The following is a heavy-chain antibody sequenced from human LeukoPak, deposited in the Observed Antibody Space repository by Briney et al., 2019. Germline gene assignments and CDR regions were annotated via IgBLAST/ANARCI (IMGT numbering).Heavy chain of an antibody. J-gene: IGHJ3*02. Sequence: SETLSLTCAVYGGSFSGYYWSWIRQPPGKGLEWIGEINHSGSTNYNPSLKSRVTISVDTSKNQFSLKLSSVTAADTAVYYCAREAGGDGYNRPYYAFDIWGQGTMVTVSS. D-gene: IGHD5-24*01. CDR1: GGSFSGYY. V-gene: IGHV4-34*01. CDR2: INHSGST. CDR3: AREAGGDGYNRPYYAFDI.